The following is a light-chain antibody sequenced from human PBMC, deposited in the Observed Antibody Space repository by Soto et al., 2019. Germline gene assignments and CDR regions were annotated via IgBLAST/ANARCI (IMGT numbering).Light chain of an antibody. CDR1: QSISSY. CDR3: QQSYSTPIT. CDR2: AAS. Sequence: DIQMTQSPSSLSASVGDRVTITCRASQSISSYLNWYQQKPGKAPKLMIYAASSLQSEAPSRFSGSGSGTDFTLTISSLQPEDFATYYCQQSYSTPITCGQGTRLEIK. V-gene: IGKV1-39*01. J-gene: IGKJ5*01.